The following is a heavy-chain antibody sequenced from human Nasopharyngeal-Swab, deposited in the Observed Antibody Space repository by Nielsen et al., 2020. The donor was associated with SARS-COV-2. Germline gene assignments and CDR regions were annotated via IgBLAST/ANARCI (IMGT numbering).Heavy chain of an antibody. Sequence: GGSLRLSCAASGFTFSSYWMSWVRQAPGKGLEWVANIKQDGSEKYYVDSVKGRFTISRDNAKNSLYLQMNSLRAEDTAVYYCARDGLYDSSGYYQWYFDYWGQGTLVTVSS. CDR3: ARDGLYDSSGYYQWYFDY. V-gene: IGHV3-7*01. J-gene: IGHJ4*02. D-gene: IGHD3-22*01. CDR2: IKQDGSEK. CDR1: GFTFSSYW.